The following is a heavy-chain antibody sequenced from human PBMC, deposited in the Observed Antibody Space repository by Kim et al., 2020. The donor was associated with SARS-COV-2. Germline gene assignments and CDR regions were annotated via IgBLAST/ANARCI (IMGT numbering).Heavy chain of an antibody. CDR2: SNHSERT. J-gene: IGHJ4*02. CDR3: ARRLSNTSGWGSHYCDL. CDR1: GGSFSGDY. Sequence: SETLSLTCAVYGGSFSGDYWSWIRQPPEKGLEWIGESNHSERTNYNPSLKSRVTISVDTSKNQFSLNLTSVTAAATAVYYCARRLSNTSGWGSHYCDLWGQGTPVTVPP. D-gene: IGHD3-10*01. V-gene: IGHV4-34*01.